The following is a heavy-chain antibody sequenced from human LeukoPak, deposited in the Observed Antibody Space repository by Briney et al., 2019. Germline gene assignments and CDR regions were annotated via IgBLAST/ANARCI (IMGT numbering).Heavy chain of an antibody. CDR1: GFTFRNYA. Sequence: PGGSLRLSCAASGFTFRNYAMSWVRQAPGKGLEWVSGIHGDASGTFYAESVKGRFTISRDNSKITLHLQMNSLRAEDTTMYYCAKDLRSGDGKWEVDFWRQSTPVTVSS. CDR2: IHGDASGT. D-gene: IGHD1-26*01. CDR3: AKDLRSGDGKWEVDF. J-gene: IGHJ4*02. V-gene: IGHV3-23*01.